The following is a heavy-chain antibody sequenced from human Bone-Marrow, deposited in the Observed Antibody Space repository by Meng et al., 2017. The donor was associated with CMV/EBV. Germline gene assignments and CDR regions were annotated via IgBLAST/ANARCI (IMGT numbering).Heavy chain of an antibody. CDR3: ARDGGGKGVAFDI. CDR1: GYSISSGYY. D-gene: IGHD3-10*01. V-gene: IGHV4-38-2*02. Sequence: SETLSLTCTVSGYSISSGYYWGWIRQPPGKGLEWIGSIYHSGSTYYNPSLKSRVTISVDTSKNQFSLKLSSVTAADTAVYYCARDGGGKGVAFDIWGQGTMVTVSS. CDR2: IYHSGST. J-gene: IGHJ3*02.